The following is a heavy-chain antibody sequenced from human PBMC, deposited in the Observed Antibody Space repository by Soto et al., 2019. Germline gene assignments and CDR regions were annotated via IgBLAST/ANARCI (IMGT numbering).Heavy chain of an antibody. CDR2: FIPMIGTA. CDR1: GGTFSIYT. Sequence: QVQLVQSGAEVKRPGSSINISCKASGGTFSIYTVSWVRQAPGQGLEWLGRFIPMIGTANYAQNFQGRVTLSADKSATTAYMELSSLTPQDTALYYCAGVDVTLAPERHWAFDVWGQGTAVTVSP. J-gene: IGHJ3*01. V-gene: IGHV1-69*08. D-gene: IGHD2-21*02. CDR3: AGVDVTLAPERHWAFDV.